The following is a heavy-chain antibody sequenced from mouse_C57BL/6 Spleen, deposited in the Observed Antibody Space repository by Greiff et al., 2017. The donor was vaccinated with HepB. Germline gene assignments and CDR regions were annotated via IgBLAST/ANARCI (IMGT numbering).Heavy chain of an antibody. CDR3: ARSEQLSAMDY. J-gene: IGHJ4*01. CDR1: GYTFTSYT. Sequence: VQLQQSGAELARPGASVKMSCKASGYTFTSYTMHWVKQRPGQGLEWIGNINPSSGYTKYNQKFKDKATLTADKSSSTAYMQLSSLTSEDSAVYYCARSEQLSAMDYWGQGTSVTVSS. CDR2: INPSSGYT. D-gene: IGHD3-2*02. V-gene: IGHV1-4*01.